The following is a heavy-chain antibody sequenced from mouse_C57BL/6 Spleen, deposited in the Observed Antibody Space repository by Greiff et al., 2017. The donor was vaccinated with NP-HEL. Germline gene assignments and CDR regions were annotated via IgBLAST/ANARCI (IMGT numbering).Heavy chain of an antibody. V-gene: IGHV1-82*01. CDR2: IYPGDGDT. Sequence: VQLQQSGPELVKPGASVKISCKASGYAFSSSWMNWVKQRPGKGLEWIGRIYPGDGDTNYNGKFKGKATLTADKSSSTAYMQLSSLTSEDSAVYFCARGLGQVAYWGQGTLVTVSA. CDR3: ARGLGQVAY. CDR1: GYAFSSSW. D-gene: IGHD4-1*01. J-gene: IGHJ3*01.